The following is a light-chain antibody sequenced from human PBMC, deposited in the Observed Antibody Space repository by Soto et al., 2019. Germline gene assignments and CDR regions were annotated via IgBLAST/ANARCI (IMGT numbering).Light chain of an antibody. CDR3: AARDDSLNGWV. CDR2: SNN. CDR1: SSNIGTNT. V-gene: IGLV1-44*01. J-gene: IGLJ3*02. Sequence: QLVLTQPPSASGTPGQRVTISCSGSSSNIGTNTVDWYQQLPGTAPKLLVNSNNQRPSGVPDRFSGSKSGTSASLAISGLQSEDEAYYYCAARDDSLNGWVFGGGTKLTVL.